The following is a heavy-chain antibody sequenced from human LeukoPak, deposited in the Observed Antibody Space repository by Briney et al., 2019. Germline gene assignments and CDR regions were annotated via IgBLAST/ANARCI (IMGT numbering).Heavy chain of an antibody. V-gene: IGHV4-4*07. D-gene: IGHD3-3*01. CDR3: ARGTREYYDFWGGYSARYGMDV. Sequence: SETLSLTCTVSGGSISSYYWSWIRQPAGKGLEWIGRIYTSGSTNYNPSLKSRVTMSVDTSKNQFSLKLSSVPAADTAVYYCARGTREYYDFWGGYSARYGMDVWGQGTTVTVSS. J-gene: IGHJ6*02. CDR2: IYTSGST. CDR1: GGSISSYY.